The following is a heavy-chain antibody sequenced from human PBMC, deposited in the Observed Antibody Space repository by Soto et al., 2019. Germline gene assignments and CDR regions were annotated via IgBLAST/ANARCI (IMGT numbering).Heavy chain of an antibody. J-gene: IGHJ4*02. CDR3: TRGPLLWFGELFGSKSYFDY. V-gene: IGHV3-49*03. D-gene: IGHD3-10*01. Sequence: GGSLRLSCTASGFTFGDYAMSWFRQAPGKGLEWVGFIRSKAYGGTTEYAASVKGRFTISRDDSKSIAYLQMNSLKTEDTAVYYCTRGPLLWFGELFGSKSYFDYWGQGTLVTVSS. CDR1: GFTFGDYA. CDR2: IRSKAYGGTT.